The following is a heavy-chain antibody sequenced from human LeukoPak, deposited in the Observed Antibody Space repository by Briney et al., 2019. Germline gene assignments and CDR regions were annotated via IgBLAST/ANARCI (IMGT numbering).Heavy chain of an antibody. CDR3: AAMTSVTTGDY. D-gene: IGHD4-11*01. CDR1: GFTFNSYS. CDR2: ISSSSSYI. J-gene: IGHJ4*02. V-gene: IGHV3-21*01. Sequence: GGSLRLSCAASGFTFNSYSMNWVRQAPGKGLEWVSSISSSSSYIYYADSVKGRFTISRDNAKNSLYLQMNSLRAEDTAVYYCAAMTSVTTGDYWGQGTLVTVSS.